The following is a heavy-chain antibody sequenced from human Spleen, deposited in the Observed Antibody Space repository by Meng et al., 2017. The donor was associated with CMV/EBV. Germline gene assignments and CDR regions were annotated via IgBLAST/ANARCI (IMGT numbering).Heavy chain of an antibody. CDR3: AREYTNLYGMDV. CDR1: GGTFSSYA. V-gene: IGHV1-18*01. J-gene: IGHJ6*02. CDR2: ISAYNGNT. D-gene: IGHD1-1*01. Sequence: ASVKVSCKASGGTFSSYAISWVRQAPGQGLEWMGWISAYNGNTNYAQKLQGRVTMTTDTSTSTAYMELRSLRSDDTAVYYCAREYTNLYGMDVWGQGTTVTVSS.